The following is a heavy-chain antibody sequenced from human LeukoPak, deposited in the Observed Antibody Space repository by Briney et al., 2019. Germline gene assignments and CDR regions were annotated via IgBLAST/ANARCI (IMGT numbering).Heavy chain of an antibody. Sequence: SETLSLTCSASGDSINTGGYYWGWVRQSRGKGLEWIVSIRFSGTTFYTPSFRCRVAISIDTSRNEFSLRVTSVTATDTAIYYCARQDDQDHGDPNWFDPWGQGTLVTVSS. V-gene: IGHV4-39*01. CDR1: GDSINTGGYY. D-gene: IGHD4-17*01. CDR3: ARQDDQDHGDPNWFDP. J-gene: IGHJ5*02. CDR2: IRFSGTT.